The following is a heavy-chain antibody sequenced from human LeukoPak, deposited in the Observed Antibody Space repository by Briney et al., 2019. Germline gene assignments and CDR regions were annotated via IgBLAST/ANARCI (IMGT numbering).Heavy chain of an antibody. CDR3: ARTMYPLYYDFWSGYTPLDFDY. D-gene: IGHD3-3*01. CDR2: ISAYNGNT. Sequence: ASVKVSCKASGYTFTSYGISWVRQAPGQGLESMGWISAYNGNTNYAQKLQGRVTMTTDTSTSTAYMELRSLRSDGTAVYYCARTMYPLYYDFWSGYTPLDFDYWGQGTLVTVSS. V-gene: IGHV1-18*01. J-gene: IGHJ4*02. CDR1: GYTFTSYG.